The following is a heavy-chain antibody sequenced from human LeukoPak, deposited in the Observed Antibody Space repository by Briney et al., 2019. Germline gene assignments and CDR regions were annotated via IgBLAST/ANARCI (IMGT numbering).Heavy chain of an antibody. D-gene: IGHD1-26*01. V-gene: IGHV3-21*01. CDR1: GFAFSYYS. CDR2: ISSSSSYI. Sequence: GGSLRLSCAASGFAFSYYSMNWVRQAPGKGLEWVSSISSSSSYIYYADSVKGRFTISRDNAKNSLYLQMNSLRAEDTAVYYCARDPYSGSYGNYYYYFMDVWGKGTTVTISS. J-gene: IGHJ6*03. CDR3: ARDPYSGSYGNYYYYFMDV.